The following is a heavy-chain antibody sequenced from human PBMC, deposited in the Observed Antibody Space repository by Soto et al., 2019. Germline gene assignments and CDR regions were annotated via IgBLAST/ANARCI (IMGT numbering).Heavy chain of an antibody. CDR2: INPNSGGT. Sequence: ASVKVSCKASGYTFTGYYMHWVRQAPGQGLEWMGWINPNSGGTNYAQKFQGRVTMTRDTSISTAYMELSRLRSEDTAVYYCARDWSGDFWNGMDVWRIGTTVTXSS. CDR1: GYTFTGYY. J-gene: IGHJ6*04. V-gene: IGHV1-2*02. CDR3: ARDWSGDFWNGMDV. D-gene: IGHD3-3*01.